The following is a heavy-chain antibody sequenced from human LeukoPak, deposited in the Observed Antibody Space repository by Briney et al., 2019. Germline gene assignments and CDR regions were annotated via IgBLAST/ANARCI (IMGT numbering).Heavy chain of an antibody. J-gene: IGHJ4*02. CDR3: ARDRSKVDTATINY. D-gene: IGHD5-18*01. V-gene: IGHV3-30-3*01. Sequence: GRSLRLSCAASGFTFSSYAMHWVRQAPGKGLEWVAVISYDGSNKYYADSVKGRFTISRDNSKNTLYLQMNSLRAEDTAVYYCARDRSKVDTATINYWGQGTLVTVSS. CDR2: ISYDGSNK. CDR1: GFTFSSYA.